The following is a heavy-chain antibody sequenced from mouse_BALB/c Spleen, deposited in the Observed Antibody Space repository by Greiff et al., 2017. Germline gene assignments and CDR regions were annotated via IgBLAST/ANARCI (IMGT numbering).Heavy chain of an antibody. V-gene: IGHV5-17*02. CDR1: GFTFSSFG. Sequence: EVMLVESGGGLVQPGGSRKLSCAASGFTFSSFGMHWVRQAPEKGLEWVAYISSGSRTIYYADTVKGRFTISRDNPKNTLFLQMTSLRSEDTAMYYCARSRQLGLRHYFDYWGQGTTLTVSS. D-gene: IGHD3-2*01. CDR2: ISSGSRTI. J-gene: IGHJ2*01. CDR3: ARSRQLGLRHYFDY.